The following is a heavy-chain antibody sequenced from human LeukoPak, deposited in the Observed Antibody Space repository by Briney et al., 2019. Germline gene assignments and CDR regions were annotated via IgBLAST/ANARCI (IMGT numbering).Heavy chain of an antibody. CDR2: IWYDGSNK. J-gene: IGHJ4*02. CDR3: ARSSYDILTGYYEYYFDY. D-gene: IGHD3-9*01. V-gene: IGHV3-33*01. CDR1: GFTFSSYG. Sequence: GGSLRLSCAASGFTFSSYGMHWVRQAPGKGLEWVAVIWYDGSNKYYADSVKGRFTISRDNSKSTLYLQMNSLRAEDTAVYYCARSSYDILTGYYEYYFDYWGQGTLVTVSS.